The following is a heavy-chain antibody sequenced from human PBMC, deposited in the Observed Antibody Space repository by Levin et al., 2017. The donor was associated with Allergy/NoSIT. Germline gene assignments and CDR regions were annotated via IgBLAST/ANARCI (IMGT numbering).Heavy chain of an antibody. V-gene: IGHV4-59*01. CDR1: RGSISGFY. CDR2: ISYSGST. J-gene: IGHJ4*02. Sequence: SETLSLTCTVSRGSISGFYWSWIRQPPGKGLEWIGYISYSGSTNYNPSLKSRVTISVDTSKNQLSLNLSSVTAADTAVYYCARATSSSLIYYFDYWGQGTLVTVSS. CDR3: ARATSSSLIYYFDY. D-gene: IGHD6-13*01.